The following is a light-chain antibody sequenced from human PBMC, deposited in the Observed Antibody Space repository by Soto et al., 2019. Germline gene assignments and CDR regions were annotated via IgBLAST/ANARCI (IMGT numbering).Light chain of an antibody. J-gene: IGKJ4*01. CDR3: QQYASSVS. V-gene: IGKV3-20*01. Sequence: EIVLPQSPGTLSLSPGESATLSCRASQSVSNSYLAWYQQRRGQAPRLLIFGAYNRATGIPDRFIGSGSGTDFTLTISRLEPADFAIYYCQQYASSVSFGGGTKVEIK. CDR2: GAY. CDR1: QSVSNSY.